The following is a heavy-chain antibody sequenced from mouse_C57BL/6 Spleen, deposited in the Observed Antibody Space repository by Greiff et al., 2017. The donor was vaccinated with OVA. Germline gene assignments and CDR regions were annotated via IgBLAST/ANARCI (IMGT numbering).Heavy chain of an antibody. V-gene: IGHV1-62-3*01. D-gene: IGHD2-2*01. CDR1: GYTFTSYW. J-gene: IGHJ4*01. Sequence: QVQLQQPGAELVKPGASVKLSCKASGYTFTSYWMHWVKQRPGRGLEWIGRIDPNSGGTKYNEKFKGKATLTAEKSSSTAYMQLSSLTSEDSAVYFCAREALLWLYYYAMDYWGQGTSVTVSS. CDR2: IDPNSGGT. CDR3: AREALLWLYYYAMDY.